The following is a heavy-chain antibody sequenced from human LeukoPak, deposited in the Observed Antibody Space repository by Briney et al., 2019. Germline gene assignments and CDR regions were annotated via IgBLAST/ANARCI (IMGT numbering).Heavy chain of an antibody. Sequence: PGRSLRLSCAASGFTFSSYGMHWVRQAPGKGLEWVAVIWYDGSNKYYADSVKGRFTISRDNSQNTLYLQMNSLRAEDTAVYYCAKAVADAFDIWGQGTMVTVSS. V-gene: IGHV3-33*06. D-gene: IGHD6-19*01. CDR2: IWYDGSNK. J-gene: IGHJ3*02. CDR1: GFTFSSYG. CDR3: AKAVADAFDI.